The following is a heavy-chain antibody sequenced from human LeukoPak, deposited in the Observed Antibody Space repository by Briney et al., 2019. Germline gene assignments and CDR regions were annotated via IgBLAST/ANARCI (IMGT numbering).Heavy chain of an antibody. Sequence: GRSLRVSCAASGFTFDDYAMHWVRQPPGKGLEWVSLISGDGGSTYYADSVKGRFTISRDNAKNSLYLQMNSLRAEDTAVYYCANTKQSGYLGQGTLVTVSS. CDR3: ANTKQSGY. V-gene: IGHV3-43*02. CDR2: ISGDGGST. J-gene: IGHJ4*02. CDR1: GFTFDDYA. D-gene: IGHD1-1*01.